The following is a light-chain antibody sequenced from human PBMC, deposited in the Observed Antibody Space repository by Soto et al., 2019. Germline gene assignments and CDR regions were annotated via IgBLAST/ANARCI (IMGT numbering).Light chain of an antibody. V-gene: IGKV3-15*01. CDR3: QQYNNWPPSII. CDR1: ESVSSN. Sequence: DIVMTQSPATLSVSPGERATLSCRASESVSSNLAWYQQRPGQAPRLLIYGASTRATDTPVRFRGSGSGTEFTLTISSLQSEDFAVYYCQQYNNWPPSIIFGQGTRLEIK. CDR2: GAS. J-gene: IGKJ5*01.